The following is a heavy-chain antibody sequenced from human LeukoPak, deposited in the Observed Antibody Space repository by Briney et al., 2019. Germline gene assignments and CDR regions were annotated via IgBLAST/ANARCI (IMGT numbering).Heavy chain of an antibody. CDR3: ARIGSGDYYGMDV. J-gene: IGHJ6*02. D-gene: IGHD6-19*01. CDR2: ISAYNCNT. CDR1: VYTFTIYG. Sequence: GPSVKVSCKASVYTFTIYGISWVRQAPGQGLAWMGWISAYNCNTNYTQKLQGRVTMTTDTSTSTAYMELRSLRSDDTAVYYCARIGSGDYYGMDVWGQGTTVTVSS. V-gene: IGHV1-18*01.